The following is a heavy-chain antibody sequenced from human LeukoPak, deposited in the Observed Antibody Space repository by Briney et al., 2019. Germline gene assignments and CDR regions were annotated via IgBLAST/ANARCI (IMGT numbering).Heavy chain of an antibody. Sequence: PSETLSLTCTVSGGSISSYYWSWIRQPPGKGLEWIGYIYYSGSTNYNPSLKSRVTISVDTSKNQFSLKLSSVTAADTAVYYCARHSKRGYSYGDFDYWGQGTLVTVSS. D-gene: IGHD5-18*01. CDR2: IYYSGST. V-gene: IGHV4-59*01. CDR1: GGSISSYY. CDR3: ARHSKRGYSYGDFDY. J-gene: IGHJ4*02.